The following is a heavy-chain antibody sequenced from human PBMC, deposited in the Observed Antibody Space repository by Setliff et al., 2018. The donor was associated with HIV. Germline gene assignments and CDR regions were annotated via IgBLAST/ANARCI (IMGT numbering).Heavy chain of an antibody. CDR3: ARGYSSSWHNDYHYYMDV. CDR1: GFSFGTYS. Sequence: GFSFGTYSMTWVRQAPGKGLEWVSSISSASSYIYYEDSVKGRFTVSRDNAEHSLYLQMDSLRADDTAVYYCARGYSSSWHNDYHYYMDVWGKGTTVTVSS. CDR2: ISSASSYI. V-gene: IGHV3-21*01. D-gene: IGHD6-13*01. J-gene: IGHJ6*03.